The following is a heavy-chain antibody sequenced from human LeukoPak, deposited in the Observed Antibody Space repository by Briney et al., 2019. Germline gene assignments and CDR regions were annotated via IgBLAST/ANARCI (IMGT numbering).Heavy chain of an antibody. D-gene: IGHD3-10*01. CDR2: INHSGST. CDR3: ARARITMVRGVTLYYYYGMDV. V-gene: IGHV4-34*01. Sequence: SETLSLTCAVYGGSFSGYYWSWIRQPPGKGLEWIGEINHSGSTNYNPSLKSRVTISADTSKNQFSLKLSSVTAADTAVYYCARARITMVRGVTLYYYYGMDVWGQGTTVTVSS. J-gene: IGHJ6*02. CDR1: GGSFSGYY.